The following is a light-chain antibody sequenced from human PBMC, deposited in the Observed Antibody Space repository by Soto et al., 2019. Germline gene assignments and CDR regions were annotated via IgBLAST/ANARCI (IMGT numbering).Light chain of an antibody. V-gene: IGKV3-20*01. CDR1: QSVSSNF. CDR3: QQYGSSFRT. CDR2: GAS. Sequence: EIVLTQSPGTLSLSPGGRATLSCRASQSVSSNFLAWYQQKPGQAPRLLIYGASSRATGIPDRFSGSGSGTDFTLTISRLEPEDFAVYHCQQYGSSFRTFGQGTKVDIK. J-gene: IGKJ1*01.